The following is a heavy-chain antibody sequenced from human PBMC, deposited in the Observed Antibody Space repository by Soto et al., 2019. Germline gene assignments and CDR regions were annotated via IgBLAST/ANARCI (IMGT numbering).Heavy chain of an antibody. V-gene: IGHV1-69*13. CDR1: GGTFSNFV. Sequence: ASVKVSCKASGGTFSNFVISWVRQAPGQGLEWMGGNIPIFGTANYAQKFQGRVTIIADESTGTTYMELTSLRSEDTAVYYCARDHINGWKFDYWGRGTLVTVSS. CDR2: NIPIFGTA. CDR3: ARDHINGWKFDY. D-gene: IGHD6-19*01. J-gene: IGHJ4*02.